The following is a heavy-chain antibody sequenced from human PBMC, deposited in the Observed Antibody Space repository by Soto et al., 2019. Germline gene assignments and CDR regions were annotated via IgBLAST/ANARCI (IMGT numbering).Heavy chain of an antibody. CDR3: AKMPGLFYGMDV. Sequence: PGGSLRLSCASSGFTFSSHAMSWVRQAPGKGLEWVSAISGSGGSTYYADSVKGRFTISRDNSKNTLYLQMNSLRAEDTAVYYCAKMPGLFYGMDVWGQGTTVTVSS. D-gene: IGHD2-2*01. J-gene: IGHJ6*02. CDR1: GFTFSSHA. CDR2: ISGSGGST. V-gene: IGHV3-23*01.